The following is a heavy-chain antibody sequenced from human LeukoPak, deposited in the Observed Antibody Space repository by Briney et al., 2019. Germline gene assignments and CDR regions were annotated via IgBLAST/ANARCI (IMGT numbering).Heavy chain of an antibody. CDR1: GFTFSSYA. Sequence: GGSLRLSCAASGFTFSSYAMTWLRQAPGRGLEWVSSISAGGGSTYYADSVKGRFTISRDNSKNTLYLQMNSLRAEDTAVYYCARDSRTYYDFWSGYSHFDYWGQGTLVTVSS. CDR2: ISAGGGST. V-gene: IGHV3-23*01. D-gene: IGHD3-3*01. CDR3: ARDSRTYYDFWSGYSHFDY. J-gene: IGHJ4*02.